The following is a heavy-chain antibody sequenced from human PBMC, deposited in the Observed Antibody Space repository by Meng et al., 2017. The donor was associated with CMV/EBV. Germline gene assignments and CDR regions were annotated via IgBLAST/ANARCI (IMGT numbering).Heavy chain of an antibody. CDR1: GFTFSSYE. CDR3: ARAWLSRVVAATPNYYYGMDV. CDR2: ISSSGSTI. J-gene: IGHJ6*02. Sequence: GESLKISCAASGFTFSSYEMNWVRQAPGKGLEWVSYISSSGSTIYYADSVEGRFTISRDNAKNSLYLQMNSLRAEDTAVYYCARAWLSRVVAATPNYYYGMDVWGQGTTVTVSS. V-gene: IGHV3-48*03. D-gene: IGHD2-15*01.